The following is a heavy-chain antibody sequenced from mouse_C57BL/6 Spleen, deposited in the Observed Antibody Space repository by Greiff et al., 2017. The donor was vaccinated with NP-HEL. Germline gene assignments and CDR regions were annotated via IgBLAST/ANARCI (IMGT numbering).Heavy chain of an antibody. J-gene: IGHJ2*01. Sequence: VQLQQSGAELAKPGASVKLSCKASGYTFTSYWMHWVKQRPGQGLEWIGYINPSSGYTKYNQKFKSKATLTVDKSSSTAYMRLSSLTSEDSAVYYCARNYGSRYYFDYWGQGTTLTVSS. CDR1: GYTFTSYW. V-gene: IGHV1-7*01. D-gene: IGHD1-1*01. CDR2: INPSSGYT. CDR3: ARNYGSRYYFDY.